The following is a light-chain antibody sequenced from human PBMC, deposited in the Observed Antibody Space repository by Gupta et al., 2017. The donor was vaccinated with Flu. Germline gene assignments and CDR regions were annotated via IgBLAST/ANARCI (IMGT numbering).Light chain of an antibody. Sequence: SSVLTQPLSVSVAPGQTARITCSGNNIGSRSVHWYQQKAGQAPVLVVHDDTDRPSGIPERFSGSTSGDTATLTISWVEAGDEADYYCQVWASSSDVLFGGGTKLTVL. CDR2: DDT. J-gene: IGLJ2*01. CDR1: NIGSRS. V-gene: IGLV3-21*02. CDR3: QVWASSSDVL.